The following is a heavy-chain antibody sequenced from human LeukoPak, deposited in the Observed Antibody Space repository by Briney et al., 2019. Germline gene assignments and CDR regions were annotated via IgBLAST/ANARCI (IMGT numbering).Heavy chain of an antibody. CDR3: AKTTDSYCSGGSGYNDY. Sequence: PGGSLRLSCAASGFTFDDYAMHWVRQAPGKGLEWVSGISWNSGNIGYADSVKGRFTISRDNSKNSLYLQMNSLRAEDTTLYYCAKTTDSYCSGGSGYNDYWGQGTLVTVSS. J-gene: IGHJ4*02. CDR1: GFTFDDYA. CDR2: ISWNSGNI. V-gene: IGHV3-9*01. D-gene: IGHD2-15*01.